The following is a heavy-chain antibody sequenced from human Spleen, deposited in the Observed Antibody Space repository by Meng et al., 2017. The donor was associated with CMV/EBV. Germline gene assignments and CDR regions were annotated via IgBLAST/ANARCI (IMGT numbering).Heavy chain of an antibody. CDR3: ARGGGDYYDFWSGYYPNGMDV. D-gene: IGHD3-3*01. CDR2: ISSSSSYI. Sequence: GESLKISCAASGFTFSNYDMSWVRQAPGKGLEWVSSISSSSSYIYYADSVKGRFTISRDNAKNSLYLQMNSLRAEDTAVYYCARGGGDYYDFWSGYYPNGMDVWGQGTTVTVSS. V-gene: IGHV3-21*01. CDR1: GFTFSNYD. J-gene: IGHJ6*02.